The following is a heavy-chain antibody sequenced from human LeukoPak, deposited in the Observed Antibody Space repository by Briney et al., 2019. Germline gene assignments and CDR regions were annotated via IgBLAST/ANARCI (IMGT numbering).Heavy chain of an antibody. CDR3: ARSAAAGTFPDY. CDR1: GFTFSSFE. CDR2: ISSSGSTI. J-gene: IGHJ4*02. Sequence: GGSLRLSCTASGFTFSSFEMNWVRQAPGKGLEWVSYISSSGSTIYYADSVKGRFTISRDNAKNSLYLQMNSLRVEDTAVYYCARSAAAGTFPDYWGQGTLVTVSS. V-gene: IGHV3-48*03. D-gene: IGHD6-13*01.